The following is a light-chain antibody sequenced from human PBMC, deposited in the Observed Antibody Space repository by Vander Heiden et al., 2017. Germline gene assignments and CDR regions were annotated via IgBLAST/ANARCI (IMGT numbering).Light chain of an antibody. Sequence: QSALTQPRPVSGSPGQSVTISCAGAFSDIGAYDYVSWYQQHPGKAPKGIRYDGNKRPSGVPDRFSGSKSGTTAYRTIAGRQAEDEADFYCCAYAGTYTYVFGSGTTVTVL. V-gene: IGLV2-11*01. CDR1: FSDIGAYDY. J-gene: IGLJ1*01. CDR2: DGN. CDR3: CAYAGTYTYV.